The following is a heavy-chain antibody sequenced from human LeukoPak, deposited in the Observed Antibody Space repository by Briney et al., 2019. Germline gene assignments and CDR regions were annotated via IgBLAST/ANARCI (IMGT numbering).Heavy chain of an antibody. D-gene: IGHD4-11*01. CDR2: INPNSGGT. CDR1: GYTFTGYY. Sequence: ASVKVSCKASGYTFTGYYMHWVRQAPGQGLEWMGWINPNSGGTNYAQKFQGRVTMTRDTSISTAYMELSRLRSEDTAVYYCARDETVRDDYYGMDVWGQGTTVTVSS. J-gene: IGHJ6*02. CDR3: ARDETVRDDYYGMDV. V-gene: IGHV1-2*02.